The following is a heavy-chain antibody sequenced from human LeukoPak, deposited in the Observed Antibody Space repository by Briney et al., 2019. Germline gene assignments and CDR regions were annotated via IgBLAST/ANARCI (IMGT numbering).Heavy chain of an antibody. CDR1: GYTFSDYY. V-gene: IGHV1-2*02. J-gene: IGHJ5*02. D-gene: IGHD3-9*01. Sequence: ASVKVSCKTSGYTFSDYYIHWIRQAPGQGLEWVGWINPNSGDTDYAQKFQGRVTVTRDTSISTAYMELGRLRSEDTAVYYCAKIRRYPSWFDPWGQGTLVTVSS. CDR2: INPNSGDT. CDR3: AKIRRYPSWFDP.